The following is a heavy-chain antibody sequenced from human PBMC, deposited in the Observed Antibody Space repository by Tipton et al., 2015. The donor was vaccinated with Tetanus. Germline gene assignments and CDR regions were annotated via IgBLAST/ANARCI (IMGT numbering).Heavy chain of an antibody. J-gene: IGHJ5*02. Sequence: TLSLTCTVSGGSISSSTYYWGWIRQPPGKGLEWIGSIYYSGNTYYNPALKSRVTISVDTSKNQFSLKLSSVTAADTAVYYCARGPIVYSSSLSGFDPWGQGTLVTVSS. D-gene: IGHD6-13*01. CDR2: IYYSGNT. V-gene: IGHV4-39*07. CDR3: ARGPIVYSSSLSGFDP. CDR1: GGSISSSTYY.